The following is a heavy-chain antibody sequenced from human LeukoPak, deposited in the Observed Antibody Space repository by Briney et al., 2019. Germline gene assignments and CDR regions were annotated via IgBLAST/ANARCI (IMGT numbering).Heavy chain of an antibody. CDR2: IYYSGST. D-gene: IGHD2/OR15-2a*01. CDR3: ARGSSFLKFDY. Sequence: SETLSLTRTVSGGSISSGGYYWSWIRQHPGKGLEWIGYIYYSGSTYYNPSLKSRVTISVDTSKNQFSLKLSSVTAADTAVYYCARGSSFLKFDYLGQGTLVTVSS. J-gene: IGHJ4*02. CDR1: GGSISSGGYY. V-gene: IGHV4-31*03.